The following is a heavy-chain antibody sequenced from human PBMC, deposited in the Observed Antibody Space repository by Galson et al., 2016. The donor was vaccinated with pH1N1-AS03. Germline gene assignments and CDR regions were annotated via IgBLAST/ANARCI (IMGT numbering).Heavy chain of an antibody. CDR1: GFTFSSYW. D-gene: IGHD1-26*01. CDR2: INSDGRST. Sequence: SLRLSCDASGFTFSSYWMHWVRQAPGKGLVWVSRINSDGRSTSYADSVKGRFTISRDNAKNTLYLQMNSLRAEDTAVYYCARWIGGVGATKYYFDYWGQGTLVTVSS. CDR3: ARWIGGVGATKYYFDY. V-gene: IGHV3-74*01. J-gene: IGHJ4*02.